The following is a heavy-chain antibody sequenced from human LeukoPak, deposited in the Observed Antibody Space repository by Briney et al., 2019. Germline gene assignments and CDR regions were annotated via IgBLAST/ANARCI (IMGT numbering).Heavy chain of an antibody. V-gene: IGHV3-64D*06. D-gene: IGHD5-18*01. CDR1: GFTFSTYA. Sequence: PGGSLRLSCSVSGFTFSTYAMHWVRQAPGKGLEYVSTISSNGGSTYYADSVKGRFTISRDNSKNTLYLQMSSLRAEDTAVYYSVLTPRIQLWPADYFDYWGQGTLVTVSS. J-gene: IGHJ4*02. CDR3: VLTPRIQLWPADYFDY. CDR2: ISSNGGST.